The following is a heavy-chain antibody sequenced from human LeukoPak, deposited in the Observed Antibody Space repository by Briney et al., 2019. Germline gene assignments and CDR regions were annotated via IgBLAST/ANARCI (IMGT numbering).Heavy chain of an antibody. V-gene: IGHV1-69*05. Sequence: GASVKVSCKASGGTFSSYAISWVRQAPGQGLEWMGGIIPIFGTANYAQKFQGRVTITTDESTSTAYMELSSLRSEDTAVYYCARGYYSNYPSMDVWGKGTTVTVSS. D-gene: IGHD4-11*01. CDR2: IIPIFGTA. J-gene: IGHJ6*03. CDR1: GGTFSSYA. CDR3: ARGYYSNYPSMDV.